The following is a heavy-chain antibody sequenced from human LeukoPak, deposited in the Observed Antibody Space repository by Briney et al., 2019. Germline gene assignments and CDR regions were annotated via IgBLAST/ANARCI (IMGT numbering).Heavy chain of an antibody. CDR2: ISGSGGGT. V-gene: IGHV3-23*01. Sequence: GGSRRLSCAASGFTFSNYAMSWVRQAPGKGLEWISGISGSGGGTYYADSVKGRFTISRDNSKDTLYLQMNSLRAEDTAVYYCAKSEVVVAGYYYYAMDVWGQGTTVTVSS. D-gene: IGHD6-19*01. J-gene: IGHJ6*02. CDR1: GFTFSNYA. CDR3: AKSEVVVAGYYYYAMDV.